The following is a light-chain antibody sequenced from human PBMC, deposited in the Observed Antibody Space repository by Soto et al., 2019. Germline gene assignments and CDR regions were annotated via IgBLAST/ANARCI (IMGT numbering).Light chain of an antibody. J-gene: IGKJ1*01. CDR1: QSVSSSY. CDR3: QQYGSPPPPWT. Sequence: EIVLTQSPGTLSLSPGERATLSCRASQSVSSSYLAWYQQKPGQAPRLLIYGASSRATGIPDRFSGSGSGTDFTLTISRLEPEDFAVYYCQQYGSPPPPWTFGQGTKVDIK. V-gene: IGKV3-20*01. CDR2: GAS.